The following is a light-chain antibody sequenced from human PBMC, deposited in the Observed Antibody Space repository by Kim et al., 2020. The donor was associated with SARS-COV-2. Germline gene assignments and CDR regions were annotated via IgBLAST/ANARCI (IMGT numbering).Light chain of an antibody. CDR1: QSVDS. Sequence: SLSPGERATLSCRATQSVDSLAWYQQKPGQAPSLVIYDIFNRATGIPPRFSGSGSGTDFTLTISSLEPEDFVVYYCQQRGGWPPYTFGQGTKLEI. CDR2: DIF. CDR3: QQRGGWPPYT. V-gene: IGKV3-11*01. J-gene: IGKJ2*01.